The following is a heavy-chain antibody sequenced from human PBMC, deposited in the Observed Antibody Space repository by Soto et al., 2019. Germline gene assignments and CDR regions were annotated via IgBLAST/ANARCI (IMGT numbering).Heavy chain of an antibody. CDR3: ARGRYGDY. J-gene: IGHJ4*02. CDR1: GYAFTTYG. CDR2: ISAHNGNT. V-gene: IGHV1-18*01. D-gene: IGHD1-1*01. Sequence: QVPLVQSGAEVKKPGASVKVSCKGPGYAFTTYGITWVRQAPGQGLEWMGWISAHNGNTNYAQKLQGRATVTRDTSTSTAYMELRSLRSDDTAVYYCARGRYGDYWGQGALVTVSS.